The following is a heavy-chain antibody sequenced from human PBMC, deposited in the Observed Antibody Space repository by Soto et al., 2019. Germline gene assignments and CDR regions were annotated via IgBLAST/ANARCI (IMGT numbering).Heavy chain of an antibody. CDR3: ARDYYGMDV. Sequence: SETLSLTCSVSGASVSRGSHYWSWIRQSPGKGLEWIGFIYYSGSTNYNPSLKSRVTISVDTSKNQFSLKLSSVTAADTAVYYCARDYYGMDVWGQGTTVT. CDR2: IYYSGST. J-gene: IGHJ6*02. V-gene: IGHV4-61*01. CDR1: GASVSRGSHY.